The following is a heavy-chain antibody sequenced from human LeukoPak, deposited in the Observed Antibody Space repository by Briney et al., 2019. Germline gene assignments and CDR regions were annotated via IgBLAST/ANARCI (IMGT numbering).Heavy chain of an antibody. V-gene: IGHV3-21*01. Sequence: GGSLRLSCAASGFTSSSYTMNWVRQAPGEGLEWVSSISSSSTYIYYGDSVKGRFTISRDNARNSLFLQMNSLRAEDTAVYYCARVQTVGATTLGYWGQGTLVTVSS. CDR1: GFTSSSYT. J-gene: IGHJ4*02. CDR2: ISSSSTYI. CDR3: ARVQTVGATTLGY. D-gene: IGHD1-26*01.